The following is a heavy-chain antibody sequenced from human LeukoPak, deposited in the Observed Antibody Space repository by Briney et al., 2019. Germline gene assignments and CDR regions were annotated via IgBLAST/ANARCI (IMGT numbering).Heavy chain of an antibody. CDR1: GFTFSSHG. D-gene: IGHD6-13*01. V-gene: IGHV3-23*01. Sequence: PGGSLRLSCAASGFTFSSHGMNWVRQAPGKGLEWVSGISPSGGITYYTDSVKGRFTISRDNSKNTVSLQMNSLRAEDTAVYYCARDKFGAAGNLFDYWGQGTLVTVSS. J-gene: IGHJ4*02. CDR3: ARDKFGAAGNLFDY. CDR2: ISPSGGIT.